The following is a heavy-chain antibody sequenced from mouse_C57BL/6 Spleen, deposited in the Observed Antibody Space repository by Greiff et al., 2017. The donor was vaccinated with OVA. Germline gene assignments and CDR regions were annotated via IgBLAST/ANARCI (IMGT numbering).Heavy chain of an antibody. CDR1: GFTFSSYA. V-gene: IGHV5-9-1*02. Sequence: EVKLMESGEGLVKPGGSLKLSCAASGFTFSSYAMSWVRQTPEKRLEWVAYISSGGGYIYYADTVKGRFPISRDNARNTLYLQMSSLKTEDKAMYYCTREGIYYYGSSPFAYWGQGTLVTVSA. CDR2: ISSGGGYI. D-gene: IGHD1-1*01. J-gene: IGHJ3*01. CDR3: TREGIYYYGSSPFAY.